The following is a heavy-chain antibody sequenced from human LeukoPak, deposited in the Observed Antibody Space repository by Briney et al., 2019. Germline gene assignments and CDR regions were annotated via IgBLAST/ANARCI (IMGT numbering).Heavy chain of an antibody. J-gene: IGHJ4*02. CDR2: IYYSGST. D-gene: IGHD3-10*01. V-gene: IGHV4-59*08. CDR1: GGSISSYY. CDR3: ARHEGGAYYGSGSYPH. Sequence: SETLSLTCTVSGGSISSYYWSWIRQPPGKGLEWIGYIYYSGSTNYNPSLKSRVTISVDTSKNQFSLKLSSVTAADTAVYYCARHEGGAYYGSGSYPHWGQGTLVTVSS.